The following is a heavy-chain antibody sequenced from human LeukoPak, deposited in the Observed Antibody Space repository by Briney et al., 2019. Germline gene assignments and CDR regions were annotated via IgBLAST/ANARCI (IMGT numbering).Heavy chain of an antibody. Sequence: GGSLRLSCAASGFTFSSYGMHWVRQAPGKGLEWVAVISYDGSNKWYVDSVKGRFTISRDKSKNTLYLQMNSLRAEDTAVYYCARFSLIGRPYYFDYWGQGTLVTVSS. V-gene: IGHV3-30*03. CDR2: ISYDGSNK. D-gene: IGHD2-15*01. CDR3: ARFSLIGRPYYFDY. J-gene: IGHJ4*02. CDR1: GFTFSSYG.